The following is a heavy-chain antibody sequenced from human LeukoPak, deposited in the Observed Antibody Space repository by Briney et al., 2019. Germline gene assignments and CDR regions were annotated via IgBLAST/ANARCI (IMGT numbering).Heavy chain of an antibody. CDR1: GFTFSSHG. D-gene: IGHD3-9*01. CDR3: AKEARVLRYFDWSPPMPDY. J-gene: IGHJ4*02. CDR2: IIPSGHTT. V-gene: IGHV3-23*01. Sequence: GGTLRLSCAASGFTFSSHGMNWVRQAPGKGLEWVSGIIPSGHTTYYADSVRGRFTISRDNSRNTLYLQMNSLRAEDTAVYYCAKEARVLRYFDWSPPMPDYWGQGTLVTVSS.